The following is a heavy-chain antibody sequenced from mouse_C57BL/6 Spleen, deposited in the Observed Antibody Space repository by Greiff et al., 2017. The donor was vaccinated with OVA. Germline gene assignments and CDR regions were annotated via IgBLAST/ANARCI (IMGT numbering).Heavy chain of an antibody. V-gene: IGHV1-72*01. CDR3: ARGEGITTVVAYYFDY. CDR1: GYTFTSYW. Sequence: QVQLQQPGAELVKPGASVKLSCKASGYTFTSYWMHWVKQRPGRGLEWIGRIDPNSGGTKYNEKFKSKATLTVDKPSSTAYMQLSSLTSEDSAVYYCARGEGITTVVAYYFDYWGQGTTLTVSS. J-gene: IGHJ2*01. D-gene: IGHD1-1*01. CDR2: IDPNSGGT.